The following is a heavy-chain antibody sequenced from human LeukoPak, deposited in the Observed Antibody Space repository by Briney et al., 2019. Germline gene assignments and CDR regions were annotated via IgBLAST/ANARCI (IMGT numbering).Heavy chain of an antibody. Sequence: GASVKVSCKASGYTFTSYGISWVRQAPGQGLEWMGWISAYNGNTNYAQKLQGRVTMTTDTSTSTAYMELRSLRSDDTAVYYCARDSEYQLPSPYYFDYWGQGTLVTVSS. CDR2: ISAYNGNT. J-gene: IGHJ4*02. D-gene: IGHD2-2*01. CDR3: ARDSEYQLPSPYYFDY. CDR1: GYTFTSYG. V-gene: IGHV1-18*01.